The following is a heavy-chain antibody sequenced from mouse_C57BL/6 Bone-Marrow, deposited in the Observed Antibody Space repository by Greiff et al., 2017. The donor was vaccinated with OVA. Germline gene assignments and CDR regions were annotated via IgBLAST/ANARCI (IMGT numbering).Heavy chain of an antibody. V-gene: IGHV1-15*01. CDR3: TRGYSNYYAIDY. CDR1: GYTFTDYE. D-gene: IGHD2-5*01. J-gene: IGHJ4*01. Sequence: QVQLQQSGAELVRPAASVTLSCKASGYTFTDYEMNWVKQTPVHGLEWIGAIDPETGGNAYNQKFKGKAILTADKSSSTAYMELRSLTSEDSAVYDCTRGYSNYYAIDYWGQGTAVTVSS. CDR2: IDPETGGN.